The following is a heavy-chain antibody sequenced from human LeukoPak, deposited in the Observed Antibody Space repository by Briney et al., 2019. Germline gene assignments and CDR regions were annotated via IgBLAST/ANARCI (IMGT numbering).Heavy chain of an antibody. CDR1: GFTFSSYA. CDR2: ISGSGGST. CDR3: AKRRATGVAGYIDY. Sequence: GGSLRLSCAASGFTFSSYAMSWVRQAPGKGLEWVSAISGSGGSTYYADSAKGRFTISRDNSKNTLYLQMNSLRAEDTAVYYCAKRRATGVAGYIDYWGQGTLVTVSS. J-gene: IGHJ4*02. V-gene: IGHV3-23*01. D-gene: IGHD6-19*01.